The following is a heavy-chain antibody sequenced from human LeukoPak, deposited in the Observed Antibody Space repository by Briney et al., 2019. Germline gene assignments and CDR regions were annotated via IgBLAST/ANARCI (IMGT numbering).Heavy chain of an antibody. J-gene: IGHJ4*02. CDR2: IYYSGST. CDR3: ARKHQRDFWSGLYYFDY. CDR1: GGSISSYY. V-gene: IGHV4-59*12. D-gene: IGHD3-3*01. Sequence: SETLSLTCTVSGGSISSYYWSWIRQPPGKGLEWIGYIYYSGSTYYNPSLKSRVTISVDTSKNQFSLKLSSVTAADTAVYYCARKHQRDFWSGLYYFDYWGQGTLVTVSS.